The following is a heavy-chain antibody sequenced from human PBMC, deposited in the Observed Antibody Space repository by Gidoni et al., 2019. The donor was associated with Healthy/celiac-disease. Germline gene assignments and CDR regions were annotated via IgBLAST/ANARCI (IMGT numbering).Heavy chain of an antibody. CDR2: ISAYDGNT. V-gene: IGHV1-18*01. CDR1: GYTFTSYG. CDR3: ARERGEDCGGDCYGTFDI. Sequence: VQLVQSGAEVKKPGDSVKVSCKASGYTFTSYGISGVRQAPGQGLEWMGWISAYDGNTNYAQKLQGKVTMTTDTSTSTAYMELRSLRSDDTAVYYCARERGEDCGGDCYGTFDIWGQGTMVTVSS. D-gene: IGHD2-21*02. J-gene: IGHJ3*02.